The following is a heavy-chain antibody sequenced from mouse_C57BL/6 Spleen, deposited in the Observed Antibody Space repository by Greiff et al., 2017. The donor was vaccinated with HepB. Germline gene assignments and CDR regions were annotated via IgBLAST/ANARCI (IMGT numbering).Heavy chain of an antibody. CDR3: ARLDRYAMDY. V-gene: IGHV1-52*01. CDR1: GYTFTSYW. J-gene: IGHJ4*01. CDR2: IDPSDSET. Sequence: VQLQQPGAELVRPGSSVKLSCKASGYTFTSYWMHWVKQRPIQGLEWIGNIDPSDSETHYNQKFKDKATLTVDKSSSTAYMQLSSLTSEDSAVYYCARLDRYAMDYWGQGTSVTVSS.